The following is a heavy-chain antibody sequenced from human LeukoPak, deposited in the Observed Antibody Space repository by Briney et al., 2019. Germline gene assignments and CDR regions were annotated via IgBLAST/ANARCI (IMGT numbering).Heavy chain of an antibody. CDR2: IYPGDSDT. V-gene: IGHV5-51*01. CDR3: ARQAYSSVDWFDP. CDR1: GYSFTSYW. Sequence: GESLKISCKGSGYSFTSYWIGWVRQMPGKGLEWMGTIYPGDSDTRYSPSFQGQVTISADKSISTAYLQWSSLKASDTAMYYCARQAYSSVDWFDPWGQGTLVTVSS. D-gene: IGHD6-19*01. J-gene: IGHJ5*02.